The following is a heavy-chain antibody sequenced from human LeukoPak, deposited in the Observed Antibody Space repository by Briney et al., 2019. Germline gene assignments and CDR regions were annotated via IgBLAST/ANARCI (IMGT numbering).Heavy chain of an antibody. CDR1: GFSQSRYA. Sequence: PGASLRLSRAVSGFSQSRYAMSWVRKAPGKGLEGVSAIIDSGGSTYYADSVKGRFTISRDNSRNTLYLQMNTLRAEDTAVYYCAKCRGSSWSDYFDYWGQGTLVTVSS. D-gene: IGHD6-13*01. J-gene: IGHJ4*02. CDR2: IIDSGGST. CDR3: AKCRGSSWSDYFDY. V-gene: IGHV3-23*01.